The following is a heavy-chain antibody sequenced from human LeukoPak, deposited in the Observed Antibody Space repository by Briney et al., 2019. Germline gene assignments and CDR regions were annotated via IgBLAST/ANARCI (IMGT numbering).Heavy chain of an antibody. Sequence: ASVKVSCKASGYTFTGYYMYWVRRAPGQGLECLGRINPNSGGTNYAQKFQGRVTMTRDTSISTAYMELSSLRLDDSAVYYCATWQPPPYHYYNNMDVWGQGTTVTVSS. J-gene: IGHJ6*02. CDR1: GYTFTGYY. CDR2: INPNSGGT. CDR3: ATWQPPPYHYYNNMDV. D-gene: IGHD3-10*01. V-gene: IGHV1-2*06.